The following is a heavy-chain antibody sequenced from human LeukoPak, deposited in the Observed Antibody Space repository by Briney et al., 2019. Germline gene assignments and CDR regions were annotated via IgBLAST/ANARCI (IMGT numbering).Heavy chain of an antibody. CDR1: GYSITSGYY. V-gene: IGHV4-38-2*02. D-gene: IGHD6-6*01. Sequence: PSETLSLTCTVSGYSITSGYYWGWIRQPPGKGLEWIGSIYYSGSTYYNPSLKSRVTISVDTSKNQFSLKLSSVTAADTAVYYCARASIAARPGNWFDPWGQGTLVTVSS. CDR2: IYYSGST. CDR3: ARASIAARPGNWFDP. J-gene: IGHJ5*02.